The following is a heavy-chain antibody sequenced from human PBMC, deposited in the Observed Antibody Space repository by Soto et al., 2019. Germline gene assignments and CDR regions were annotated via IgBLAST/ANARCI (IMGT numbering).Heavy chain of an antibody. V-gene: IGHV4-34*01. CDR2: INHSGST. J-gene: IGHJ4*02. CDR1: GGSFSGYY. Sequence: PSATLSLTCAVYGGSFSGYYWSWIRQPPGKGLEWIGEINHSGSTNYNPSLKSRVTIPVDTSKNQFSLKLSSVTAADTAVYYCASLRGPTTVTTSYFDYWGQGTLVTVSS. D-gene: IGHD4-17*01. CDR3: ASLRGPTTVTTSYFDY.